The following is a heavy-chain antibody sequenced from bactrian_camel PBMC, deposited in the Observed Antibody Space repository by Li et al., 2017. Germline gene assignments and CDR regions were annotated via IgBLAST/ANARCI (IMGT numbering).Heavy chain of an antibody. D-gene: IGHD3*01. J-gene: IGHJ4*01. Sequence: VQLVESGGGSVEAGGSLKLSCAVSGDIFSTSCMGWFRQAPGKEREGVAHLDKNGGSTYADSVKGRFTIPKDNAKNTLYLQMNSLKPEDSAMYYCAADRTAPRCLSQSQQAFGIWGQGTQVTVS. CDR3: AADRTAPRCLSQSQQAFGI. CDR2: LDKNGGS. CDR1: GDIFSTSC. V-gene: IGHV3S53*01.